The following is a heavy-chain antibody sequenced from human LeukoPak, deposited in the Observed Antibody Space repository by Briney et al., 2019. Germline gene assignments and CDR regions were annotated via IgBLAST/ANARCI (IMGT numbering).Heavy chain of an antibody. Sequence: SETLSLTCTVSGGSISSSYWGWIRQPPGQGLEWIGYIYYSGSINYNPSLKSRVTISVDTSKNQFSLKLTSVTAADTAVYYCARRSQENGMITANNWFDPWGQGTLVTVSS. CDR3: ARRSQENGMITANNWFDP. V-gene: IGHV4-59*08. CDR1: GGSISSSY. D-gene: IGHD3-16*01. CDR2: IYYSGSI. J-gene: IGHJ5*02.